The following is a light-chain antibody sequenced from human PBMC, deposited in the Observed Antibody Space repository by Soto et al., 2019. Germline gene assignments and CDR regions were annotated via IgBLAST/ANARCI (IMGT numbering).Light chain of an antibody. CDR2: GNS. Sequence: VLTQPPSVSGAPGQRVTISCTGSSSNIGAGYDVHWYQQLPGTAPKLLIYGNSNRPSGVPDRFSGSKSGTSASLAITGLQAEDEADYYCQSYDSSLSGVFGGGTKLTVL. CDR1: SSNIGAGYD. V-gene: IGLV1-40*01. J-gene: IGLJ2*01. CDR3: QSYDSSLSGV.